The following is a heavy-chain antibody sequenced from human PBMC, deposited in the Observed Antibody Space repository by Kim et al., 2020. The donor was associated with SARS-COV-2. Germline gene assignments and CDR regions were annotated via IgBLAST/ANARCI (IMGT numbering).Heavy chain of an antibody. D-gene: IGHD2-2*01. J-gene: IGHJ6*02. CDR3: ARGVSTSRHYYYYGMDV. V-gene: IGHV4-34*01. CDR2: INHSGST. CDR1: GGSFSGYY. Sequence: SETLSLTCAVYGGSFSGYYWSWIRQPPGKGLEWIGEINHSGSTNYNPSLKSRVTISVDTSKNQFSLKLSSVTAADTAVYYCARGVSTSRHYYYYGMDVWGQGTTVTVSS.